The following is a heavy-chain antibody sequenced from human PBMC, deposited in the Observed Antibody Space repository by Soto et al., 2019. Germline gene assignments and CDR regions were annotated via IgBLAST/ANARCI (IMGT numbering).Heavy chain of an antibody. V-gene: IGHV3-30-3*01. J-gene: IGHJ6*02. CDR2: ISYDGSNK. Sequence: GGSLRLSCAASGFTFSSYAMHWVRQAPGKGLEWVAVISYDGSNKYYADSVKGRFTISRDNSRNTLYLQMNSLRAEDTAVYYCARDLSPEPSGVLLWSGEPRDNYYYYYGMDVWGQGTTVTVSS. CDR1: GFTFSSYA. CDR3: ARDLSPEPSGVLLWSGEPRDNYYYYYGMDV. D-gene: IGHD3-10*01.